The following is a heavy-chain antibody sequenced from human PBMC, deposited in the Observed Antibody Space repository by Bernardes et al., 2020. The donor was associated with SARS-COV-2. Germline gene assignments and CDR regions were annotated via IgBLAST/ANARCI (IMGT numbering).Heavy chain of an antibody. Sequence: GGSLRLSCAASGFTFSSYAMHWVRQAPGKGLEWVAVISYDGSNKYYADSVKGRFTISRDNSKNTLYLQMNSLRAEDTAVYDCARGYYGMDVWGQGTTVTVSS. V-gene: IGHV3-30-3*01. CDR3: ARGYYGMDV. CDR1: GFTFSSYA. CDR2: ISYDGSNK. J-gene: IGHJ6*02.